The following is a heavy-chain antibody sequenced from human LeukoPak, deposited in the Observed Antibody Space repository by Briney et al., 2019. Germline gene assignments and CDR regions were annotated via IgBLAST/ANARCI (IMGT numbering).Heavy chain of an antibody. D-gene: IGHD3-10*01. V-gene: IGHV4-59*01. Sequence: SETLSLTCTVSGGSISNYYWSWIRQPPGKGLEWIGYIYYSGSTNYNPSLKSRVTISVDTSKNQFSLKLSSVTAADTAVYYCASGTLWFGELSDWGQGTLVTVSS. J-gene: IGHJ4*02. CDR2: IYYSGST. CDR1: GGSISNYY. CDR3: ASGTLWFGELSD.